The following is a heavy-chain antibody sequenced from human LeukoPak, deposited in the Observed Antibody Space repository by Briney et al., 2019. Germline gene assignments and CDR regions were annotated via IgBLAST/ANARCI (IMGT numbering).Heavy chain of an antibody. CDR3: VSGGYCGSTSCYPKWFDP. D-gene: IGHD2-2*01. J-gene: IGHJ5*02. CDR2: ISYSGST. Sequence: SETLSLTCTVSGGSLTSYYWSWIRQPPGKGLEWIGYISYSGSTNSNPSLKSRVTLSIDTSKNQFSLSLTFVTAADTAVYYCVSGGYCGSTSCYPKWFDPWGQGTLVTVSS. CDR1: GGSLTSYY. V-gene: IGHV4-59*01.